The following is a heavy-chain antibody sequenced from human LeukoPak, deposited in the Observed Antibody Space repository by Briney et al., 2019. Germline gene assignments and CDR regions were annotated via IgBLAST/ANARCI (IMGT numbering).Heavy chain of an antibody. Sequence: GGSLRLSCAASGFTFSSYEMNWVRQAPGKGLEWVSYISSSGSTIYYADSVKGRFTISRDNAKNSLYLQMNSLRAEDTAVYYCAKASSGSYESGFDYWGQGTLVTVSS. CDR3: AKASSGSYESGFDY. CDR2: ISSSGSTI. D-gene: IGHD1-26*01. J-gene: IGHJ4*02. V-gene: IGHV3-48*03. CDR1: GFTFSSYE.